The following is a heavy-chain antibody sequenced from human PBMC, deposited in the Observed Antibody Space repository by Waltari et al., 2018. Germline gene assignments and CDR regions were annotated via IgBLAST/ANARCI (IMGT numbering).Heavy chain of an antibody. CDR1: GGSISSSSYY. CDR2: IYYSGST. D-gene: IGHD3-10*01. J-gene: IGHJ4*02. V-gene: IGHV4-39*07. Sequence: QLQLQESGPGLVKPSETLSLTCTVSGGSISSSSYYWGWIRQPPGKGLEWIGSIYYSGSTYHNPALKSRVTISVDTSKNQFSLKLSSVTAADTAVYYCARKDEVYYGSGSYRYWGQGTLVTVSS. CDR3: ARKDEVYYGSGSYRY.